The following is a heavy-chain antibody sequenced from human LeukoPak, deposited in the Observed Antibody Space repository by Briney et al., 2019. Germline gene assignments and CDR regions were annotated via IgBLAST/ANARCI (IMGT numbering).Heavy chain of an antibody. D-gene: IGHD5-18*01. V-gene: IGHV4-34*01. CDR1: GGSFSGYY. CDR2: INHSGST. Sequence: SETLSLTCAVYGGSFSGYYWSWIRHPPGRGLEWIGEINHSGSTNYNPSLKSRVTISVDTSKNQFSLKLSSVTAADTAVYYCASRVKSDSYGYWFDPWGQGTLLTVSS. CDR3: ASRVKSDSYGYWFDP. J-gene: IGHJ5*02.